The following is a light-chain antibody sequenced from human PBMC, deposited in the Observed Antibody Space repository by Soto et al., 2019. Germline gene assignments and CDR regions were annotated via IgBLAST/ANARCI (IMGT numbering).Light chain of an antibody. Sequence: EIVMTQSPATLSVSPGERATVSCRASQDISSNLAWYQQKPGQAPRLLIYGAFTRATDIPARFSGSGSGTEFTLTISGLQSEDFAVYHCQQYNDWPWTFGQGTKVEIK. CDR3: QQYNDWPWT. CDR1: QDISSN. J-gene: IGKJ1*01. V-gene: IGKV3-15*01. CDR2: GAF.